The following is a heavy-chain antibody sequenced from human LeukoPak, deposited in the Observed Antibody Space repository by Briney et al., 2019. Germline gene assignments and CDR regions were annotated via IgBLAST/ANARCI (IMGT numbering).Heavy chain of an antibody. J-gene: IGHJ4*02. CDR1: GFTFSSYG. V-gene: IGHV3-74*01. Sequence: GGSLRLSCAASGFTFSSYGMHWVRQAPGKGLVWVSRINSDGSSTSYADSVKGRFTISRDNAKNTLYLQMNSLRAEDTAVYYCARAPSLLWFGELLPDYWGQGTLVTVSS. D-gene: IGHD3-10*01. CDR2: INSDGSST. CDR3: ARAPSLLWFGELLPDY.